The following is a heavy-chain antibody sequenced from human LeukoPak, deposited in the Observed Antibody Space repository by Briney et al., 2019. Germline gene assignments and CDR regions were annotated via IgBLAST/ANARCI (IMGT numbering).Heavy chain of an antibody. CDR1: GFSFSGYA. J-gene: IGHJ5*02. Sequence: GGSLRLSCEASGFSFSGYAMSWVRQAPGKGLDWVSGVSDSGVNTYYADSVKGRFTISRDNSKNMLYLQMNGLRAEDTAVYYCARVIYGSGTYYKGWFDPWGQGTLVTVSS. CDR2: VSDSGVNT. D-gene: IGHD3-10*01. V-gene: IGHV3-23*01. CDR3: ARVIYGSGTYYKGWFDP.